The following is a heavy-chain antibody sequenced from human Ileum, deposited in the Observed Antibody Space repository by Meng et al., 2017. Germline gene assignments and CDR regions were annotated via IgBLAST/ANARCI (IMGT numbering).Heavy chain of an antibody. CDR1: GFTFSSYA. CDR3: AKIYSSSAEYFQH. D-gene: IGHD6-13*01. J-gene: IGHJ1*01. V-gene: IGHV3-23*01. CDR2: ISGSGGST. Sequence: GESLKISCAASGFTFSSYAMSWVRQAPGKGLEWVSAISGSGGSTYYADFVKGRSTISRDNSKNTLYLQMNSLRAEDTAVYYCAKIYSSSAEYFQHWGQGTLVTVSS.